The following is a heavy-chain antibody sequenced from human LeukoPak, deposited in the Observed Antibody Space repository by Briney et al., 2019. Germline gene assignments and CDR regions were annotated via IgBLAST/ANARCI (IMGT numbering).Heavy chain of an antibody. V-gene: IGHV4-59*08. CDR3: ARRGPYDAFDI. J-gene: IGHJ3*02. Sequence: KPSETLTLTCTVSGGSISSYYWSWIRQPPGKGLEWIGYIYYSGSTNYNPSLKSRITISVDTSKNQFSLKLSSVTAADTAVYYCARRGPYDAFDIWGQGAVIADSS. CDR1: GGSISSYY. CDR2: IYYSGST.